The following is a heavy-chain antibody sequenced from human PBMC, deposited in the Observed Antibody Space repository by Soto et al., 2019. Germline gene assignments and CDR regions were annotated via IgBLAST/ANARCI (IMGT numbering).Heavy chain of an antibody. V-gene: IGHV1-3*01. CDR2: INAGNGNT. CDR1: GYTFPRYA. J-gene: IGHJ4*02. CDR3: ARGGGTSCPAY. Sequence: ASVQVSCQASGYTFPRYAMHWVRQAPGQRLEWMGWINAGNGNTKYSQKFQGRVTITRDTSASTAYMELSSLRSEDTAVYYCARGGGTSCPAYWGQGTLVTASS. D-gene: IGHD2-2*01.